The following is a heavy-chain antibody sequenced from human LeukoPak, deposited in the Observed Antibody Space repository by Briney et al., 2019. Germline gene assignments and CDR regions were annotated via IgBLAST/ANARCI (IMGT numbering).Heavy chain of an antibody. D-gene: IGHD3-10*01. J-gene: IGHJ4*02. CDR1: GVTFSSYW. Sequence: GGSLRLSCAASGVTFSSYWMSWVRQAPGKGLEWVANIKQDGSEKYYVDSVKGRFTISRDNAKNSLYLQMNSLRAEDTAVYYCAREEYYYGSGSSYWGQGTLVTVSS. V-gene: IGHV3-7*03. CDR3: AREEYYYGSGSSY. CDR2: IKQDGSEK.